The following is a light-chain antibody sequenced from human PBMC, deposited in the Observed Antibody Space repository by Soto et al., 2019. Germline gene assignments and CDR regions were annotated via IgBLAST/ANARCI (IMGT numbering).Light chain of an antibody. Sequence: EVVMTQSPATLSVSPGERATLSCRASQSVSSNLAWYQQTAGQTPRLLIYGASTRATGVPARFSGSGSGTEFTLTISSLQSEDFTVYYCQQYNYWPRTFGQGTKVDI. J-gene: IGKJ1*01. CDR3: QQYNYWPRT. V-gene: IGKV3-15*01. CDR1: QSVSSN. CDR2: GAS.